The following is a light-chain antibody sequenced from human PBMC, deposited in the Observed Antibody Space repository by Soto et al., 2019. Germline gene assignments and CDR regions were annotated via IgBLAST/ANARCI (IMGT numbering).Light chain of an antibody. CDR2: KAS. J-gene: IGKJ1*01. CDR1: QSISSW. CDR3: QQYSTYPWT. V-gene: IGKV1-5*03. Sequence: DIQMTQSASTLSASLGDRVTITCGASQSISSWLAWYQQKPGKAPKLLIYKASSSESGVPSRFSGSGYATEFTLTISSLQPDDFATYYCQQYSTYPWTFGQGTKVDIK.